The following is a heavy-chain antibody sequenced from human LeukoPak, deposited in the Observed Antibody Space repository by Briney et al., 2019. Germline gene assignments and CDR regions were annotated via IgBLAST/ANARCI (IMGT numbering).Heavy chain of an antibody. J-gene: IGHJ4*02. CDR3: ARDGPAYDSSGYYDY. Sequence: GASVKVSCKASGGTFSSYAISWVRQAPGQGLEWMGRIIPTFGTANYAQKFQGRVTITTDESTSTAYMELSSLRSEDTAVYYCARDGPAYDSSGYYDYWGQGTLVTVSS. V-gene: IGHV1-69*05. CDR1: GGTFSSYA. D-gene: IGHD3-22*01. CDR2: IIPTFGTA.